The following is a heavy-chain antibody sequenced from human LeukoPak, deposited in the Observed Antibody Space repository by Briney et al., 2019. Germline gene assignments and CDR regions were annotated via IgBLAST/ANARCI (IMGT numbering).Heavy chain of an antibody. D-gene: IGHD3-10*01. CDR1: GFSFSNYA. Sequence: PGGSLRLSCAASGFSFSNYAMSWVRQAPGKGLEWVSGISGSGGSTYYADSVKGRFTISRDNSKNTLYLQMNSLRAEDTAVYYCAKVSPPLVMVRGAPYYFDYWGQGTLVTVSS. CDR3: AKVSPPLVMVRGAPYYFDY. V-gene: IGHV3-23*01. CDR2: ISGSGGST. J-gene: IGHJ4*02.